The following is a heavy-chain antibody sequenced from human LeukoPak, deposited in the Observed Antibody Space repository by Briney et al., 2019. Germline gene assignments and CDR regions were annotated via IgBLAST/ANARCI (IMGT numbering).Heavy chain of an antibody. Sequence: PGGSLRLSCAVSEFTFSNYAMHWVRQAPGKGLEWVALISYDGTNEYYADSVKGRFTISRDNAKNSLYLQMNSLRAEDTAVYYCARRVYNSGWYIDYWGQGTLVTVSS. CDR2: ISYDGTNE. J-gene: IGHJ4*02. CDR3: ARRVYNSGWYIDY. D-gene: IGHD6-19*01. CDR1: EFTFSNYA. V-gene: IGHV3-30*03.